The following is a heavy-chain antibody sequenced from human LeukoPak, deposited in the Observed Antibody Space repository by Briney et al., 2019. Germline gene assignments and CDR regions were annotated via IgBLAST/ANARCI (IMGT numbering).Heavy chain of an antibody. CDR1: GFTFSSYS. Sequence: GGSLRLSCAASGFTFSSYSMNWVRQAPGKGLEWVSSISSSSSYIYYADSVKGRFTISRDNAKNSLYLQMNSLRAEDTAVYYCARECSYDGSGRCWGQGTLVTVSS. V-gene: IGHV3-21*01. CDR2: ISSSSSYI. J-gene: IGHJ4*02. D-gene: IGHD3-10*01. CDR3: ARECSYDGSGRC.